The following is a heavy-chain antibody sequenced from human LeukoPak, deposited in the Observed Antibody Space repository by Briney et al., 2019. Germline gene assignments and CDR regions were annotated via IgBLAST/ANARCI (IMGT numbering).Heavy chain of an antibody. D-gene: IGHD1-7*01. Sequence: GGSLRLSCAASGFTFSSYAMSWVRQAPGKGLEWVSAISGSGGSTYYADSVKGRFTTSRDNAKNTLYLRLNSLRVEDTATYFCARDLGDGTPFDYWGQGTLVTVSS. CDR1: GFTFSSYA. J-gene: IGHJ4*02. V-gene: IGHV3-23*01. CDR2: ISGSGGST. CDR3: ARDLGDGTPFDY.